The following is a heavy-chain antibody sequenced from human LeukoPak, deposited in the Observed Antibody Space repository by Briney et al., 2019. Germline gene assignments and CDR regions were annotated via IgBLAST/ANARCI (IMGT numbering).Heavy chain of an antibody. V-gene: IGHV3-23*01. CDR2: ISGSGGST. CDR1: GFTFSSYA. Sequence: GGSLRLSCAASGFTFSSYAMSWVRQAPVKGLEWVSAISGSGGSTYYADSVKGRFTISRDNSKNTLYLQMNSLRAEDTAVYYCAKYRVTAIRSRYYYYGMDVWSQGTTVTVSS. CDR3: AKYRVTAIRSRYYYYGMDV. J-gene: IGHJ6*02. D-gene: IGHD2-21*02.